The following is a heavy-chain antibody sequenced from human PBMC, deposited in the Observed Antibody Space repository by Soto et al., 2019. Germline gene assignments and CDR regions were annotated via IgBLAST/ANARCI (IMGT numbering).Heavy chain of an antibody. Sequence: ASVKVSCKASGYTFTSYGISWVRQAPGQGLEWMGWISAYNGNINYAQKLQGRVTMTTDTSTSTAYMELRSLRSDDTAVYYCARVGNYGDTDYYYYYMDVWGKGTTVTVSS. CDR3: ARVGNYGDTDYYYYYMDV. CDR1: GYTFTSYG. CDR2: ISAYNGNI. J-gene: IGHJ6*03. V-gene: IGHV1-18*01. D-gene: IGHD4-17*01.